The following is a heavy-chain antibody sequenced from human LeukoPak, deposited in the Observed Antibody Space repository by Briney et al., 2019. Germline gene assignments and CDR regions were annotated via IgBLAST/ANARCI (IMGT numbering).Heavy chain of an antibody. CDR1: GGSISSYY. D-gene: IGHD6-25*01. CDR2: IYYSGST. J-gene: IGHJ3*02. V-gene: IGHV4-59*07. CDR3: ATGYSSGWHAFDI. Sequence: PSDTLSLTCTVSGGSISSYYWSWIRQPPGKGLEWIGYIYYSGSTNYNPSLKSRVTISVDTSKNQFSLKLSSVTAADTAVYYCATGYSSGWHAFDIWGQGTMVTVSS.